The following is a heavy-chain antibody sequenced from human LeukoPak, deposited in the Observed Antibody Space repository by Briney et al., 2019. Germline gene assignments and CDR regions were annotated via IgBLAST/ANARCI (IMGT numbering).Heavy chain of an antibody. CDR1: GFNFNYYS. CDR2: ITSSSYYI. Sequence: GESLKISCAGSGFNFNYYSMNWVRQAPGKGLEWVSSITSSSYYIYFPDSLKGRFTVSRDNAKNIVYLQMNGLRADDTAVYYCARGADRTFDYWGQGTLVTVSS. J-gene: IGHJ4*02. CDR3: ARGADRTFDY. V-gene: IGHV3-21*01. D-gene: IGHD1-26*01.